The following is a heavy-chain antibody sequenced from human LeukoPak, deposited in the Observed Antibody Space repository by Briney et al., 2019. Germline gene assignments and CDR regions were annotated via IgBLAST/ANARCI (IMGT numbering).Heavy chain of an antibody. Sequence: GGSLRLSCAASGFTFSSYWMHWVRQAPGKGLVWVSRINSDGSSTTYVDSVKGRFTISRDNAKNTLYLQMNSLRAEATAVYYCARVGTSGSLIYWGQGTLVTVSS. J-gene: IGHJ4*02. D-gene: IGHD1-26*01. V-gene: IGHV3-74*01. CDR1: GFTFSSYW. CDR2: INSDGSST. CDR3: ARVGTSGSLIY.